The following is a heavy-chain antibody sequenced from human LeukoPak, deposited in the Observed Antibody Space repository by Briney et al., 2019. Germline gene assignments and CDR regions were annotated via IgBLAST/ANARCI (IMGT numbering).Heavy chain of an antibody. V-gene: IGHV4-30-4*08. CDR2: IYYSGST. CDR1: GGSISSGDYY. CDR3: AREGSSLSLAPNWYYFDY. D-gene: IGHD1-1*01. Sequence: SETLSLTCTVSGGSISSGDYYWSWIRQPPGKGREWIGYIYYSGSTYYNPSLKSRVTISVDTSKNQFSLKLSSVTAADTAVYYCAREGSSLSLAPNWYYFDYWGQGTLVTVSS. J-gene: IGHJ4*02.